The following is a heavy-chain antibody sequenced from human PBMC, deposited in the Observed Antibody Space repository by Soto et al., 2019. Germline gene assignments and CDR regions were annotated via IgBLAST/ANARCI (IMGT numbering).Heavy chain of an antibody. CDR3: ARVRWKVPLFDY. CDR2: IYYSGST. Sequence: QVQLQESGPGLVKPSQTLSLTCTVSGGSISSGGYYWSWIRQHPGKGLEWIGYIYYSGSTYYNPSLKRRVTISVDTSKNQFSLKLSSVTAADPAVYYCARVRWKVPLFDYWGQGTLVTVSS. D-gene: IGHD1-1*01. J-gene: IGHJ4*02. V-gene: IGHV4-31*03. CDR1: GGSISSGGYY.